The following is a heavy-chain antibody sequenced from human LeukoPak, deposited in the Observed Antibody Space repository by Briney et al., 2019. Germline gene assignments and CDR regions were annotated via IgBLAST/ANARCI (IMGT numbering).Heavy chain of an antibody. Sequence: GGSLRLSCAASGFTFSSYSMSWVRQAPGKGLEWVSSISSSSSYIYYADSVKGRFTISRDNAKNSLYLQMNSLRAEDTAVYYCARGYGDSKGYYFDYWGQGTLVTVSS. V-gene: IGHV3-21*01. CDR3: ARGYGDSKGYYFDY. CDR2: ISSSSSYI. D-gene: IGHD4-17*01. J-gene: IGHJ4*02. CDR1: GFTFSSYS.